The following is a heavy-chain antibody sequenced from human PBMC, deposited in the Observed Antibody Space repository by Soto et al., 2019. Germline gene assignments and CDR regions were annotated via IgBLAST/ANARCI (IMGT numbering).Heavy chain of an antibody. CDR2: ISYSGNT. Sequence: QVQLQESGPGLVKPSQTLSLTCTVSGGSISSGDYYWSWIRQPPGKGLEWIGYISYSGNTYYNPSLESRVTISVDTSKNQFSLRLSSVTAADTAVYYCARASTVTTGAKLDYWGQGTLVTVSS. J-gene: IGHJ4*02. CDR1: GGSISSGDYY. CDR3: ARASTVTTGAKLDY. D-gene: IGHD4-17*01. V-gene: IGHV4-30-4*01.